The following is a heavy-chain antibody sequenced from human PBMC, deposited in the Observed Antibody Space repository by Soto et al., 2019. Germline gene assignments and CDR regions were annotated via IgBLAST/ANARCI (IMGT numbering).Heavy chain of an antibody. CDR2: IYYSGNT. J-gene: IGHJ5*02. D-gene: IGHD6-13*01. CDR3: ARLSGSWQSGFDG. CDR1: GGSISSNDFY. V-gene: IGHV4-31*03. Sequence: QVQLQESGPGLVKPSQTLSLTCIVSGGSISSNDFYWSWIRQHPGKGLEWIGYIYYSGNTYYNPSPKSRVTILVDPSKNQFSLKVSSVTAADTAVYYCARLSGSWQSGFDGWGQGTLVTVSS.